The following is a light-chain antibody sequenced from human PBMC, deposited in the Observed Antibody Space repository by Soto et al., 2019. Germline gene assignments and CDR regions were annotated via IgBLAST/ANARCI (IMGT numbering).Light chain of an antibody. CDR3: QQYGSSPGT. CDR2: DAS. J-gene: IGKJ1*01. CDR1: QSVSSSY. V-gene: IGKV3-20*01. Sequence: ENALTQSPGTLSLSPGERATLSCRASQSVSSSYLAWYQQKPGQAPRLLIYDASSRATGIPDRFSGSGSGTDVTLTISRLEPEDFAVYFCQQYGSSPGTFGQGTKVEIK.